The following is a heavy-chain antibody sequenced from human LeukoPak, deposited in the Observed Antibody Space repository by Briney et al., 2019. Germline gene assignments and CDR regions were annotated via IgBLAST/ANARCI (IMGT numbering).Heavy chain of an antibody. CDR3: AKGYCSGGSCSPGGY. D-gene: IGHD2-15*01. CDR1: GFTFSSYA. CDR2: ISGSGGST. V-gene: IGHV3-23*01. Sequence: GGSLRLSCAASGFTFSSYAMSWVRQAPGKGLEWVSAISGSGGSTYYADSVKGRFTISRDNSKNTLYLQMNSLRAEDTAVYYCAKGYCSGGSCSPGGYWGQGTLVTVSS. J-gene: IGHJ4*02.